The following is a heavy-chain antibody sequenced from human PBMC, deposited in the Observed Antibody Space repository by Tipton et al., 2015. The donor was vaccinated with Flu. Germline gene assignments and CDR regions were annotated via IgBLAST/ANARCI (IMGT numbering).Heavy chain of an antibody. J-gene: IGHJ5*02. CDR3: ARRDFSNYVSDPKNWFDR. CDR1: GDSISSDYH. V-gene: IGHV4-38-2*01. D-gene: IGHD4-11*01. CDR2: VSRSGST. Sequence: LRLSCAVSGDSISSDYHWGWIRQFPGKGLEWIGTVSRSGSTIYSPSLKSRVTISIDRSKNQFSLNLKSVTAADMAVYYCARRDFSNYVSDPKNWFDRWGQGTLVTVSS.